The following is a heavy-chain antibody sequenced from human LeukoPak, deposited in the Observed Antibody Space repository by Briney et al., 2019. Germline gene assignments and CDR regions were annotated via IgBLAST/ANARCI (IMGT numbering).Heavy chain of an antibody. D-gene: IGHD3-22*01. Sequence: PSETLSLTCTVSGGSISSYYWSWIRQPPGKGLEWIGYIYYSGSTNYNPSLKSRVTISVDTSKNQFSLKLSSVTAADTAVYYCARHAPLYYYDSSGYYDSFDTWGQGTMVTVSS. CDR1: GGSISSYY. CDR3: ARHAPLYYYDSSGYYDSFDT. CDR2: IYYSGST. V-gene: IGHV4-59*08. J-gene: IGHJ3*02.